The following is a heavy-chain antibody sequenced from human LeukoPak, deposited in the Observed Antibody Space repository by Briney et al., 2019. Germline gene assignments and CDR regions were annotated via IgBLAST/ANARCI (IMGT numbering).Heavy chain of an antibody. CDR1: GFTFSGSA. Sequence: PDGSLTLSCAASGFTFSGSAMHWVRQASGKGLEWVGRIRSKANSYATAYAASVKGRFTISRDDSKNTAYLQMNSLKTEDTAVYYCTSTPYCTNGVCYAGWGQGTLVPVSS. J-gene: IGHJ4*02. D-gene: IGHD2-8*01. CDR2: IRSKANSYAT. CDR3: TSTPYCTNGVCYAG. V-gene: IGHV3-73*01.